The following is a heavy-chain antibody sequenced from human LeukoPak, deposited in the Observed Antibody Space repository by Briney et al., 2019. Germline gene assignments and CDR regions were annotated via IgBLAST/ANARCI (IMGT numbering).Heavy chain of an antibody. CDR1: GFTFSSYW. CDR3: VKSRHYDSGASSLDY. CDR2: ISWDGGST. Sequence: GGSLRLSCAASGFTFSSYWMSWVRQAPGKGLEWVSLISWDGGSTYYADSVQGRLTISRDNSKNSLYLQMNSLRAEDTALYYCVKSRHYDSGASSLDYWGQGTLVTVSS. J-gene: IGHJ4*02. D-gene: IGHD3-22*01. V-gene: IGHV3-43D*03.